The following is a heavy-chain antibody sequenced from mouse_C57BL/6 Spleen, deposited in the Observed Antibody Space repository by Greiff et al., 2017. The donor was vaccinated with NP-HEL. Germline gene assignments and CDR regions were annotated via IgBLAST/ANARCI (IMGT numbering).Heavy chain of an antibody. V-gene: IGHV3-6*01. J-gene: IGHJ1*03. CDR1: GYSITSGYY. D-gene: IGHD1-1*01. Sequence: EVKLMESGPGLVKPSQSLSLTCSVTGYSITSGYYWNWIRQFPGNKLEWMGYISYDGSNNYNPSLKNRISITRDTSKNQFFLKLNSVTTEDTATYYCARFHYYYGPFDVWGTGTTVTVSS. CDR3: ARFHYYYGPFDV. CDR2: ISYDGSN.